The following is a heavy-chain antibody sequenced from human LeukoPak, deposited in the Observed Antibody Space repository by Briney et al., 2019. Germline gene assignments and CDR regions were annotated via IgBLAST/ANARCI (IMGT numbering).Heavy chain of an antibody. CDR3: ARDKAGYSGYVD. Sequence: GGSLRLSCEGSGFTVATNYMSWVRQAPGRGLEWVSAIHSDGSTYYADSVKGRFTISRDSSTYTVYLQMNSLRPEDTAVYYCARDKAGYSGYVDWGQGTRVTVSS. D-gene: IGHD5-12*01. J-gene: IGHJ4*02. CDR1: GFTVATNY. V-gene: IGHV3-53*01. CDR2: IHSDGST.